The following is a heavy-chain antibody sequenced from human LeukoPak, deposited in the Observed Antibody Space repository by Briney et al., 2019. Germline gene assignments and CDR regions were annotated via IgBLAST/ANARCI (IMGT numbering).Heavy chain of an antibody. CDR3: AKRGVVIRVILVGFHKEAYYFES. CDR2: IGGSGGGT. V-gene: IGHV3-23*01. J-gene: IGHJ4*02. Sequence: GGSLRLSCAVSGITLSNYGMTWVRQAPGKGLEWVAGIGGSGGGTNYADSVKGRFTISRDNAKNTLYLQMNSLRAEDTAVYFCAKRGVVIRVILVGFHKEAYYFESWGQGALVTVSS. D-gene: IGHD3/OR15-3a*01. CDR1: GITLSNYG.